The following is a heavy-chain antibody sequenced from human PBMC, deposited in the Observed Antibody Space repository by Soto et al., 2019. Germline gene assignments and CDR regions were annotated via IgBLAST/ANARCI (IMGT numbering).Heavy chain of an antibody. CDR1: GGPISISNW. CDR3: ARGVVVAATWFDP. J-gene: IGHJ5*02. V-gene: IGHV4-4*02. Sequence: QVQLQESGPGLVKPSGTLSLTSAASGGPISISNWWSGVRQPPGRGLEWIGEIYHSGSTNYNPSLKSRVTISVDKSKNQFSLKLSSVTAADTAVYYCARGVVVAATWFDPWGQGTLVTVSS. CDR2: IYHSGST. D-gene: IGHD2-15*01.